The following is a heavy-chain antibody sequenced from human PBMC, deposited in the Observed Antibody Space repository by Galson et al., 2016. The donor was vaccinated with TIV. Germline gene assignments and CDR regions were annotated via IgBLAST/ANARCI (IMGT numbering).Heavy chain of an antibody. CDR1: GFTLNTFS. D-gene: IGHD1-26*01. CDR3: ARESGSYRNDAFDI. CDR2: ISSRSSAI. Sequence: SLRLSCAASGFTLNTFSMNWVRQAPGKGLEWVSYISSRSSAIYYVDSVKGRFTVSRDNAQSPVYLQMNSLRAEDTGVYYCARESGSYRNDAFDIWGQGTKVTVSS. J-gene: IGHJ3*02. V-gene: IGHV3-48*01.